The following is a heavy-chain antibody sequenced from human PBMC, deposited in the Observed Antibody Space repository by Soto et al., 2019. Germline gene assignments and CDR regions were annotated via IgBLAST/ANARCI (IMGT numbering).Heavy chain of an antibody. CDR1: GGSFSGYY. CDR3: ARNRRAESTIFGVVIRFPPDY. CDR2: INHSGST. Sequence: PSETLSLTCAVYGGSFSGYYWSWIRQPPGKGLEWIGEINHSGSTNYNPSLKSRVTISVDTSKNQFSLKLSSVTAADTAVYYCARNRRAESTIFGVVIRFPPDYWGQGTLVTVSS. V-gene: IGHV4-34*01. D-gene: IGHD3-3*01. J-gene: IGHJ4*02.